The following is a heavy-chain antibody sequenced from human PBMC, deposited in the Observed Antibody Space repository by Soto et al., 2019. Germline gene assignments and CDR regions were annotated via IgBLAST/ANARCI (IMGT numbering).Heavy chain of an antibody. D-gene: IGHD3-22*01. Sequence: ASVKVSCKASGYTFTGYAMHWVRQAPGQRLEWMGWINAGNGNTKYSQKFQGRVTITRDTSASTAYMELTSLRSEDTAVYYCARSSSYYYVDYWGQGTLVTVSS. J-gene: IGHJ4*02. CDR3: ARSSSYYYVDY. CDR1: GYTFTGYA. CDR2: INAGNGNT. V-gene: IGHV1-3*01.